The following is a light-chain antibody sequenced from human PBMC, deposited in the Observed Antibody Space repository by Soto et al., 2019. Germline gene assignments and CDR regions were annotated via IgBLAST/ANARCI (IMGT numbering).Light chain of an antibody. J-gene: IGLJ1*01. CDR2: GNT. V-gene: IGLV1-40*01. Sequence: QSVLTQPPSVSGAPGQRVTISCTGSSSNIGAGYDVHWYQQLPGTAPKLLIYGNTNRPSGVPDRFSGSRSGTSASLAVSGLQAEDEADYYCSSYAGSNNYVFGTGTKATVL. CDR3: SSYAGSNNYV. CDR1: SSNIGAGYD.